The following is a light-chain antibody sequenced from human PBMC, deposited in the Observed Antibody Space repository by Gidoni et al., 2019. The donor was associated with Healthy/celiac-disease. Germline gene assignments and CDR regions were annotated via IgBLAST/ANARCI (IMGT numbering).Light chain of an antibody. CDR2: LGS. V-gene: IGKV2-28*01. CDR1: QSLLHSNGYNY. CDR3: MQALQTPRT. J-gene: IGKJ4*01. Sequence: DIVMTQSPLSLAVTPGEPAAISCRSSQSLLHSNGYNYLDWYLQKPGQSPQLLIYLGSNRASGVPDRFSGSGSGTYFTLKISRVEAEDVGVYYCMQALQTPRTFGGGTKVEIK.